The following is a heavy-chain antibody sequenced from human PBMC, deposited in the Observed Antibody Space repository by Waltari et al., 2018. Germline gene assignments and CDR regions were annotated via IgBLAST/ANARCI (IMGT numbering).Heavy chain of an antibody. CDR1: GFPFTNYW. CDR3: VRDDSTGHYYFDY. Sequence: EVQLVESGGDLVQPGGSLRLSCAASGFPFTNYWMSRVRQAPGKGLERVANMNEDGSEKYYVDSVEGRFTISRDNAKNSLYLQMNSLRAEDTAVYYCVRDDSTGHYYFDYWGQGTLVTVSS. CDR2: MNEDGSEK. V-gene: IGHV3-7*03. D-gene: IGHD3-22*01. J-gene: IGHJ4*02.